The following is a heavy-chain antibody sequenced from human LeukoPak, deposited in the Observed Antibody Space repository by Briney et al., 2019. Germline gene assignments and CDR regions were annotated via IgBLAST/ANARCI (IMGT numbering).Heavy chain of an antibody. CDR1: GFSFTSYA. J-gene: IGHJ5*02. D-gene: IGHD3-10*01. V-gene: IGHV3-23*01. CDR3: VKDRSGSFDP. CDR2: VSRSGGAT. Sequence: GSLRLSCAASGFSFTSYAMSWVRQAQGKGLEWVSAVSRSGGATYYADSVKGRFTISRDNSKSTVYLEMNSLRAEDTAVYFCVKDRSGSFDPWGQGTLVTVSS.